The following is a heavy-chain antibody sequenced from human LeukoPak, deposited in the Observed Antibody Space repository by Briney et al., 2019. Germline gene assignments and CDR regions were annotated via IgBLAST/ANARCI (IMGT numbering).Heavy chain of an antibody. V-gene: IGHV1-18*01. D-gene: IGHD4-23*01. Sequence: VASVKVSCKASGYTFTSYGISWVRQAPGQGLGWMGWISAYNGNTNYAQKLQGRVTMTTDTSTSTAYMELRSLRSDDTAVYYCARDRNDYGGLYYYYYYGMDVWGQGTTVTVSS. J-gene: IGHJ6*02. CDR2: ISAYNGNT. CDR3: ARDRNDYGGLYYYYYYGMDV. CDR1: GYTFTSYG.